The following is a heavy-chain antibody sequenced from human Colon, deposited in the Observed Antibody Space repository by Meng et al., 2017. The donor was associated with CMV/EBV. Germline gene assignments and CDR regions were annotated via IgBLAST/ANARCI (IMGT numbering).Heavy chain of an antibody. V-gene: IGHV3-74*01. D-gene: IGHD3/OR15-3a*01. CDR3: VRDFGRSGSTNAFDI. Sequence: GESLKISCVYSGFNFNVYWMHWVRQAPGKGLVWVSRIHNDGSSSSYVDSVKGRFTISRDNTKKTVYLQMNSLGAEDTAVYYCVRDFGRSGSTNAFDIWGQGT. CDR1: GFNFNVYW. CDR2: IHNDGSSS. J-gene: IGHJ3*02.